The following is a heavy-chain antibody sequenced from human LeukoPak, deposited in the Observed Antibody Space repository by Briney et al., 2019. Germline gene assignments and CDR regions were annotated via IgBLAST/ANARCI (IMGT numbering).Heavy chain of an antibody. CDR1: RGSFSGYY. D-gene: IGHD6-19*01. V-gene: IGHV4-34*01. Sequence: PSETLSLTCAVYRGSFSGYYWSWIRQPPGKGLEWIGEINHSGSTNYNPSLKSRVTISVDTSKNQFSLKLSSVTAADTAVYYCARPGRSGWYVEAFDYWGQGTLVTVSS. CDR2: INHSGST. CDR3: ARPGRSGWYVEAFDY. J-gene: IGHJ4*02.